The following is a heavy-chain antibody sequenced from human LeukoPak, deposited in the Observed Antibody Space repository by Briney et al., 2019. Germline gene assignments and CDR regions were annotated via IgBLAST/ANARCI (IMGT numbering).Heavy chain of an antibody. D-gene: IGHD2-8*01. Sequence: SETLPLTCTVSSGSISSGSYYWSWIRQPAGTGLEWVGRTYTSGTTNYNPSLESRVTVSVDTSKNQFSLKLISATAADTAGYYGGRDRGGGVFDSWGQGILVTVSS. V-gene: IGHV4-61*02. CDR2: TYTSGTT. J-gene: IGHJ4*02. CDR1: SGSISSGSYY. CDR3: GRDRGGGVFDS.